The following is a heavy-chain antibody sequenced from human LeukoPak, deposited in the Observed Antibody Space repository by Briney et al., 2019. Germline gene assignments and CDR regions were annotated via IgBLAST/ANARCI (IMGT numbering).Heavy chain of an antibody. CDR3: AREGIRYGSLPY. V-gene: IGHV3-7*01. J-gene: IGHJ4*02. CDR2: IKQDGSEK. Sequence: SGRSLRLSCAASGFTFSSDWMSWVRQAPGKRLEWVANIKQDGSEKYYVDSVKGRFTISRDNAKNSLYLQMNSLRAEDTAVYYCAREGIRYGSLPYWGQGTLVTVSS. D-gene: IGHD1-26*01. CDR1: GFTFSSDW.